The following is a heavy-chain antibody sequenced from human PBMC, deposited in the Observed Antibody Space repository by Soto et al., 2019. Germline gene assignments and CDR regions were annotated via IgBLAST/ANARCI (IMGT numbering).Heavy chain of an antibody. CDR2: IIPILGIA. J-gene: IGHJ4*02. CDR3: ARDGMSSSARKSSSFDY. D-gene: IGHD6-13*01. V-gene: IGHV1-69*04. Sequence: SVKVSCKASGGTFSSYTISWVRQAPGQGLEWMGRIIPILGIANYAQKFQGRVTITADKSTSTAYMELSSLRSEDTAVYYCARDGMSSSARKSSSFDYWGQGTLVTVSS. CDR1: GGTFSSYT.